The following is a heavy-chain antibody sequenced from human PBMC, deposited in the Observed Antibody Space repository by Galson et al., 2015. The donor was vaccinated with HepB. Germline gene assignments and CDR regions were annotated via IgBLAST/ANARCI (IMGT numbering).Heavy chain of an antibody. D-gene: IGHD3-3*01. CDR2: IWYDGSNK. CDR3: ASDTIEGYAFDI. J-gene: IGHJ3*02. Sequence: SLRLSCAASGFTFSSYGMHWVRQAPGKGLEWVAVIWYDGSNKYYADSVKGRFTISRDNSKNTLYLQMNSLRAEDTAVYYCASDTIEGYAFDIWGQGTMVTVSS. CDR1: GFTFSSYG. V-gene: IGHV3-33*01.